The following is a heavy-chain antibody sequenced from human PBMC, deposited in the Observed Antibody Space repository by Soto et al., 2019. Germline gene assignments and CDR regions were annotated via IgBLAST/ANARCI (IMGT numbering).Heavy chain of an antibody. Sequence: SVKVSCKTSGYRFACYGIRWVRQAPGQGLEWMGWISTYNSNTKFAQKFQGRVSMTTDTFTNTAYMELTSLTCDDTAVYYCAREGYCRSGSCAGYSYDDFGMDVWGQGTRVTASS. J-gene: IGHJ6*02. CDR3: AREGYCRSGSCAGYSYDDFGMDV. D-gene: IGHD2-15*01. V-gene: IGHV1-18*04. CDR2: ISTYNSNT. CDR1: GYRFACYG.